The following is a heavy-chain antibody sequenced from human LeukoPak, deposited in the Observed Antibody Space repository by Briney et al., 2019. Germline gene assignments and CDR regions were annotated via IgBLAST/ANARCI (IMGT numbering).Heavy chain of an antibody. CDR1: KFSFSSYP. D-gene: IGHD5-12*01. Sequence: PGGSLRLSCAASKFSFSSYPMSWVRQAPGKGLEWVAVIWFDGTNKYYADSVRGRFTISRDNSKNTLYLQMSSLRAEDTAVYYCARDRGVAAHLDYWGQGTLVTVSS. CDR2: IWFDGTNK. CDR3: ARDRGVAAHLDY. V-gene: IGHV3-33*08. J-gene: IGHJ4*02.